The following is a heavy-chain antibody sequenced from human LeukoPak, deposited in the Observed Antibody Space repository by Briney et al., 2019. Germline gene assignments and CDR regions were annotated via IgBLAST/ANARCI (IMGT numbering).Heavy chain of an antibody. CDR3: AKRMGPSIAATDLDY. D-gene: IGHD6-13*01. V-gene: IGHV3-30*18. CDR2: ISYDGSNK. Sequence: PGGSLRLSCAASGFTFSSYGMSWVRQAPGKGLEWVAVISYDGSNKYYADSVKGRFTISRDNSKNTLYLQMNSLRAEDTAVYYRAKRMGPSIAATDLDYWGQGSLVTVSS. J-gene: IGHJ4*02. CDR1: GFTFSSYG.